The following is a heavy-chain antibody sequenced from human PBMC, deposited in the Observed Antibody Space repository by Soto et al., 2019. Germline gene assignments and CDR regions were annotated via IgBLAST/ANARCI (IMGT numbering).Heavy chain of an antibody. V-gene: IGHV3-33*06. CDR1: GFTFSSFG. J-gene: IGHJ5*01. CDR3: AKDALVGATKGGNYWFDS. Sequence: QVQLVESGGGVVQPGRSLRLSCAASGFTFSSFGMNWVRQAPGKGLEWVAVVWYDGGNKYYADSVKGRFTVSRDNSKNTLHLQMNSLRADDTAMYYCAKDALVGATKGGNYWFDSWGQGTLVTVSS. CDR2: VWYDGGNK. D-gene: IGHD1-26*01.